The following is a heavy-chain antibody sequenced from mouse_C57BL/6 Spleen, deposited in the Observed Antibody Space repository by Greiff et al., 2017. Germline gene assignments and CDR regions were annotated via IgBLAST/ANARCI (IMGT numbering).Heavy chain of an antibody. CDR2: IDPTDGET. J-gene: IGHJ4*01. CDR1: GFNFTDYY. V-gene: IGHV14-2*01. CDR3: ARAGRYAMDY. Sequence: EVQLQQSGAELVKPGASVKLSCTASGFNFTDYYMHWVKQRTGQGLEWIGRIDPTDGETNYDQKFKGKATITADTSSNTAYLQLSSLTSEDAAGYYGARAGRYAMDYWGQGTSVTVAS.